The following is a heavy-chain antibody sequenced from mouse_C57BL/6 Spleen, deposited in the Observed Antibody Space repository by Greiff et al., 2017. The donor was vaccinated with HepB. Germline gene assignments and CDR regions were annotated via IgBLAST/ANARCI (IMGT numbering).Heavy chain of an antibody. V-gene: IGHV1-15*01. CDR3: TSLRDYDWFAY. D-gene: IGHD2-4*01. CDR2: IDPETGGT. Sequence: VKLVESGAELVRPGASVTLSCKASGYTFTDYEMHWVKQTPVHGLEWIGAIDPETGGTAYNQKFKGKAILTADKSSSTAYMELRSLTSEDSAVYYCTSLRDYDWFAYWGQGTLVTVSA. CDR1: GYTFTDYE. J-gene: IGHJ3*01.